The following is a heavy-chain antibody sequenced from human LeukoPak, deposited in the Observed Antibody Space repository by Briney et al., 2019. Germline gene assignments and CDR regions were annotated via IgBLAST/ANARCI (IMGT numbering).Heavy chain of an antibody. CDR2: ISYDGSNK. V-gene: IGHV3-30*01. D-gene: IGHD4-17*01. Sequence: GGSLRLSGAASGFTFSSYAMHWVRQAPGKGLEWVAVISYDGSNKYYADSVKGRFTVSRDNSKNTLYLQMNSLRAEDTAVYYCARDPTLDYGDYGAFDIWGQGTMVTVSS. CDR3: ARDPTLDYGDYGAFDI. J-gene: IGHJ3*02. CDR1: GFTFSSYA.